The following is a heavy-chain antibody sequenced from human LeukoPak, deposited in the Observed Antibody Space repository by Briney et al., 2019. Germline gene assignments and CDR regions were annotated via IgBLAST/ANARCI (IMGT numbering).Heavy chain of an antibody. CDR1: GFTFSSYS. J-gene: IGHJ4*02. Sequence: PGGSLRLSCAASGFTFSSYSMHWVRQAPGKGLEWVSSISSSSSYIYYTDSVMGRFTISRDNAKNSLYLQMNSLRAEDTAVYYCARDRSPELLPYYWGQGTLVTVSS. CDR2: ISSSSSYI. V-gene: IGHV3-21*01. CDR3: ARDRSPELLPYY. D-gene: IGHD3-10*01.